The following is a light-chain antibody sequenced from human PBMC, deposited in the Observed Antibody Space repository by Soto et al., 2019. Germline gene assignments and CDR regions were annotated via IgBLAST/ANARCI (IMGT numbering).Light chain of an antibody. CDR1: QSVNSN. V-gene: IGKV3-15*01. CDR2: DAS. CDR3: QQYNFWPPLT. J-gene: IGKJ4*01. Sequence: EIVVTQSPATLSLSPGERATLSCRASQSVNSNLAWYRQKPGQAPRLLISDASTRATGVPARFSGSGSGTEFTLTISSLQSEDSGIYYCQQYNFWPPLTFGGGTKVEIK.